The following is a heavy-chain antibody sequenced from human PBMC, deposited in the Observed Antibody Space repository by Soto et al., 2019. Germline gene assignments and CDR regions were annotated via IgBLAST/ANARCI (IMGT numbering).Heavy chain of an antibody. CDR1: GYTFTNYW. D-gene: IGHD3-16*01. V-gene: IGHV5-51*01. Sequence: GEPLKISCQVSGYTFTNYWVAWVRQMPGKGPEWMGIIYPGDSDTKYNPSFQGQVTISADKSITTTYLQWSSLKASDTAIYYWCASFFSCGMNVWAKGPRSPSP. J-gene: IGHJ6*02. CDR2: IYPGDSDT. CDR3: CASFFSCGMNV.